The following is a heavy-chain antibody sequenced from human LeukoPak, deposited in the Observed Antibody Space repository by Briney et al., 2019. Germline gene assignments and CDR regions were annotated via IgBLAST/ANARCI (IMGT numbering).Heavy chain of an antibody. CDR2: ISYDGSNK. D-gene: IGHD3-9*01. Sequence: PGRSLRLSCAASGFTFSSYAMHWVRQAPGKGLEWVAVISYDGSNKYYADSVKGRFTISRDNSKNTLYLQMNSLRAEDTAVYYCARGLRYFDWWGQGTLVTVSS. CDR1: GFTFSSYA. J-gene: IGHJ4*02. V-gene: IGHV3-30-3*01. CDR3: ARGLRYFDW.